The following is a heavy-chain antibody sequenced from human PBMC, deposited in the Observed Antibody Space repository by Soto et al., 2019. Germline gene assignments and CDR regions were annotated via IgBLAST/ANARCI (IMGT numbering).Heavy chain of an antibody. CDR3: AKDRRCDTTNCPPRGMDV. CDR2: ISTSGSSA. V-gene: IGHV3-23*01. J-gene: IGHJ6*02. D-gene: IGHD1-1*01. Sequence: GGSLRLSCAASGFTFSNYAMNWVRQAPGKGPEWVSRISTSGSSAYYADSVKGRFTISRDSSKNTLYLQMNSLRAEDTAIYYCAKDRRCDTTNCPPRGMDVWGQGTTVTVSS. CDR1: GFTFSNYA.